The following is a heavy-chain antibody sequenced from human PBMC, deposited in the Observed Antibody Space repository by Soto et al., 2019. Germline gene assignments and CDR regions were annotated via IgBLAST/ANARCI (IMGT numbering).Heavy chain of an antibody. CDR1: GFTFSSYS. Sequence: EVQPVESGGGLVKPGGSLRLSCAASGFTFSSYSMNWVRQAPGKGLEWVSSISSSSSYIYYADSVKGRFTISRDNAKNSLYLQMNSLRAEDTAVYYCAGRSAAGNDYWGQGTLVTVSS. J-gene: IGHJ4*02. CDR2: ISSSSSYI. D-gene: IGHD6-13*01. V-gene: IGHV3-21*01. CDR3: AGRSAAGNDY.